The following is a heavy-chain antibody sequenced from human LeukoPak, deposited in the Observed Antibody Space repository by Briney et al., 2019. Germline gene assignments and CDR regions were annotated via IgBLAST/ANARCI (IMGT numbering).Heavy chain of an antibody. Sequence: SVKVSCKASGGTFSSHAIAWVRQAPGQGPEWMGGIIPISGTANYAQKFQGRVTITTDESTSTAYMELSSLTSDDTAVYYCARGLQYQLLKALGYYYMDVWGEGTTVTVSS. CDR2: IIPISGTA. CDR1: GGTFSSHA. CDR3: ARGLQYQLLKALGYYYMDV. D-gene: IGHD2-2*01. V-gene: IGHV1-69*05. J-gene: IGHJ6*03.